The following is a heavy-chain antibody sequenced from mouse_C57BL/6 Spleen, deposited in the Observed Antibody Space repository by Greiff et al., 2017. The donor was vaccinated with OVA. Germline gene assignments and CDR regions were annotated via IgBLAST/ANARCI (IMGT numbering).Heavy chain of an antibody. CDR2: INYDGSST. D-gene: IGHD1-2*01. J-gene: IGHJ2*01. CDR3: ARDRGYGPFDY. V-gene: IGHV5-16*01. Sequence: EVKLMESEGGLVQPGSSMKLSCTASGFTFSDYYMAWVRQVPEKGLEWVANINYDGSSTYYLDSLKSRFIISRDNAKNILYLQMSSLKSEDTATYYCARDRGYGPFDYWGQGTTLTVSS. CDR1: GFTFSDYY.